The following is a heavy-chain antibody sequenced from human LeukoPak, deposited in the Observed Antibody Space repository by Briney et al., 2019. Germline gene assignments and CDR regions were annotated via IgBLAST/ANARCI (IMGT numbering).Heavy chain of an antibody. D-gene: IGHD6-19*01. CDR3: ARRTSIAVASTPAFDI. CDR1: GFTFSNYA. CDR2: ITKSGDST. V-gene: IGHV3-23*01. Sequence: GGSLRLSCAASGFTFSNYAMYWVRQAPGKGLEWVSGITKSGDSTYYADSVKGRFTFSRDNSKNSLYLQMNSLRAEDTAVYYCARRTSIAVASTPAFDIWGQGTMVTVSS. J-gene: IGHJ3*02.